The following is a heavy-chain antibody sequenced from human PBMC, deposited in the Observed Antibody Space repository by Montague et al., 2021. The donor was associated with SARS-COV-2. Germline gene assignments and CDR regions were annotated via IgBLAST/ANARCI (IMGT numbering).Heavy chain of an antibody. V-gene: IGHV4-59*08. CDR1: GGSLNNYF. D-gene: IGHD3-22*01. CDR3: SRVDSSGPGEC. Sequence: TLSLTCTVSGGSLNNYFWSWIRQPPGKGLEWVGYISDSGSTKYNPSLQSRVTISVDTARNQFSLKLLSVTAADTAFYYCSRVDSSGPGECWGQGILVSVSS. J-gene: IGHJ4*02. CDR2: ISDSGST.